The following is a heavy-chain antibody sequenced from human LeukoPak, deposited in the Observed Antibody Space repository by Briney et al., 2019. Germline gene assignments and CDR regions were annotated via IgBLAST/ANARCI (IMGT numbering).Heavy chain of an antibody. CDR3: ARASDYSNYKNYFDY. CDR1: GGSISSYY. J-gene: IGHJ4*02. D-gene: IGHD4-11*01. V-gene: IGHV4-4*07. Sequence: PSETLSLTCTVSGGSISSYYWSWIRQPAGKGLEWIGRIYTSGSTNYNPSLKSRVTISVDTSKNQFSPKLSSVTAADTAVYYCARASDYSNYKNYFDYWGQGTLVTVSS. CDR2: IYTSGST.